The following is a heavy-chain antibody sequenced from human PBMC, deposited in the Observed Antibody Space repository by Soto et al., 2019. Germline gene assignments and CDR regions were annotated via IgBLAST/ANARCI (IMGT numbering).Heavy chain of an antibody. CDR2: INHGGST. Sequence: SETLSLTCAVYGGSFSGYYWSWIRQPPGKGLEWIGEINHGGSTNYNPSLKSRVTISVDTSKNQFSLKLSSVTAADTAVYYCARGRRTTVTIDYWGQGTLVTVSS. J-gene: IGHJ4*02. V-gene: IGHV4-34*01. D-gene: IGHD4-17*01. CDR1: GGSFSGYY. CDR3: ARGRRTTVTIDY.